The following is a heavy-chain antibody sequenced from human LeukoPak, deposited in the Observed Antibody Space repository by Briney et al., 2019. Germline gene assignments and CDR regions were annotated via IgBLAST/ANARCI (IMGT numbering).Heavy chain of an antibody. V-gene: IGHV3-48*01. Sequence: GGSLRLSCAASGFIFNTYSMNWVRQAPGKGLEWVSHISSSGGTMYYADSVKGRFTISRDNANNSLYLQLNSLTVEDTAVYYCARDLDYGLDYWGQGTLVTVSS. J-gene: IGHJ4*02. CDR3: ARDLDYGLDY. D-gene: IGHD4-17*01. CDR2: ISSSGGTM. CDR1: GFIFNTYS.